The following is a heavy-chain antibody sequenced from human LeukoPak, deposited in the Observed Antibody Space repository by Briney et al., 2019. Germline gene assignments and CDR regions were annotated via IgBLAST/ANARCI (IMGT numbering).Heavy chain of an antibody. CDR2: IKQDGSEK. CDR3: ARADYDYVWGSYRQYYFDY. Sequence: GGSLRLSCAASGFTFSSYWMSWVRQAPGKGLEWVANIKQDGSEKYCVDSVKGRFTISRDNAKNSLYLQMNSLRAEDTAVYYCARADYDYVWGSYRQYYFDYWGQGTLVTVSS. J-gene: IGHJ4*02. D-gene: IGHD3-16*02. CDR1: GFTFSSYW. V-gene: IGHV3-7*01.